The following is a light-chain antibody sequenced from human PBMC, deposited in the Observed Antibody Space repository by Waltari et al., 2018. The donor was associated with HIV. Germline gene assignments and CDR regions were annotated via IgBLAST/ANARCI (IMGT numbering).Light chain of an antibody. J-gene: IGLJ2*01. CDR2: YDS. CDR1: RIGTKS. V-gene: IGLV3-21*01. CDR3: EVWEETRNHVV. Sequence: YVLTQPPSVSVAPGKTATITCGGDRIGTKSVHWYQQKSDQAPQLIIYYDSDRPSGIPGRFSGSNSGGTATLTICSGEAGDEADYYCEVWEETRNHVVFGGGTKLFAL.